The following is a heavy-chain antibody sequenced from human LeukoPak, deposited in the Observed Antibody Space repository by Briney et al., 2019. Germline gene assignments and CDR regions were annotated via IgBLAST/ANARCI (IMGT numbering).Heavy chain of an antibody. V-gene: IGHV4-39*01. CDR2: IYYSGST. D-gene: IGHD3-3*01. CDR1: SGSISSSSYY. J-gene: IGHJ4*02. Sequence: SETLSLTCTVPSGSISSSSYYWAWIRQPPGKGLECIGSIYYSGSTSYKPSLKSRVTISVDTSKNQFSLKLSSVTAADTAVYYCASLRERSYYARGFDYWGQGTLVTVSS. CDR3: ASLRERSYYARGFDY.